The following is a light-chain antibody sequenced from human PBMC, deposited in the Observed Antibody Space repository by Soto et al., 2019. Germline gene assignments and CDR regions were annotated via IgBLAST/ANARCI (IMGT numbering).Light chain of an antibody. J-gene: IGLJ1*01. CDR1: SSDVGAYNY. V-gene: IGLV2-14*01. CDR2: DVT. CDR3: SSYAGSNNPYV. Sequence: QSALTQPASVSGPPGQSITISCTGTSSDVGAYNYVSWYQHHPGKAPRLVIYDVTNRPSGISDRFSGSKSGNTASLTISGLQAEDEADYYCSSYAGSNNPYVFGTGTKLTVL.